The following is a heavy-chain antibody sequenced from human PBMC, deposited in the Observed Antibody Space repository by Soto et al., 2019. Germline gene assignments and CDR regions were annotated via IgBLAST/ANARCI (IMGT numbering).Heavy chain of an antibody. D-gene: IGHD3-16*01. V-gene: IGHV4-39*01. CDR2: IYYSGST. Sequence: SETLSLTCTVSGGSISSSSYYWGWIRQPPGKGLEWIGSIYYSGSTYYNPSLKSRVTISVDTSKNQFSLKLSSVTAADTAVYYCASLSVWAEGDTFDYWGQGPLVSVSS. CDR1: GGSISSSSYY. J-gene: IGHJ4*02. CDR3: ASLSVWAEGDTFDY.